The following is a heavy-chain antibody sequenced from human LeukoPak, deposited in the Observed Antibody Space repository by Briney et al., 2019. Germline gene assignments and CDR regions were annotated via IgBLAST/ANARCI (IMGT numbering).Heavy chain of an antibody. CDR2: ISGSGGST. J-gene: IGHJ4*02. D-gene: IGHD2-8*01. CDR1: GFTFSSYA. CDR3: AKDLSGGTYCTNGVCFTRLYYFDY. Sequence: GGSLRLSCAASGFTFSSYAMSWVRQAPGKGLEWVSAISGSGGSTYYADSVKGRFTISRDNSKNTLYLQMNSLGAEDTAVYYCAKDLSGGTYCTNGVCFTRLYYFDYWGQGTLVTVSS. V-gene: IGHV3-23*01.